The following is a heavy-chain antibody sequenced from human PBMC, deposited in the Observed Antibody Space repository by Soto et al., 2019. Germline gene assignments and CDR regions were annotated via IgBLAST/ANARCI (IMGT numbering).Heavy chain of an antibody. Sequence: QLQLQESGSGLVKPSQTLSLTCAVSGGSISSGGSSWTWIRQPPGKGLEWIGYIYHSGSTYYNPSLKGRVTISVDRSKNQVSLKLTSVTAADTAVYYCARGAVVNFDSWGQGTLVTVSS. D-gene: IGHD3-22*01. J-gene: IGHJ4*02. CDR2: IYHSGST. CDR1: GGSISSGGSS. V-gene: IGHV4-30-2*01. CDR3: ARGAVVNFDS.